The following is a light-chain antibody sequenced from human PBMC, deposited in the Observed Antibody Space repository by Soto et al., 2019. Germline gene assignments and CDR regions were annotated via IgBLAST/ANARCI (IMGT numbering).Light chain of an antibody. CDR1: QDISRW. J-gene: IGKJ1*01. Sequence: EIQMTQSPSTISTSVGDRITITCRASQDISRWLAWYQQKPGKAPKLLIYDASHLKSGVPSRFSGSGSGTELTLTISSLQPDDFAIYYCQQYQSYSRTFGQGTKVDIK. CDR2: DAS. V-gene: IGKV1-5*01. CDR3: QQYQSYSRT.